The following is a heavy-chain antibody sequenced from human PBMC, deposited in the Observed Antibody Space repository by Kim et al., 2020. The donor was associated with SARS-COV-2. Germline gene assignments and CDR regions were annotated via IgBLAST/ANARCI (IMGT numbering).Heavy chain of an antibody. CDR3: ARVAYDFWSGYPAVGWFDP. Sequence: SETLSLTCTVSGGSISSYYWTWIRQPPGRGLEWIGYIYYDGSTTYNPSLKSRLTILVDMSKNQFSLKLSSVTAADTAVYYCARVAYDFWSGYPAVGWFDPWGQGTLVTVSS. D-gene: IGHD3-3*01. CDR1: GGSISSYY. J-gene: IGHJ5*02. V-gene: IGHV4-59*13. CDR2: IYYDGST.